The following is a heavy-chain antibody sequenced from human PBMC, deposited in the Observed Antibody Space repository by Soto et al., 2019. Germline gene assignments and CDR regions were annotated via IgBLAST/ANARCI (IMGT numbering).Heavy chain of an antibody. CDR1: RGSISTYY. Sequence: PSETLSLTRNVSRGSISTYYWACIRQPPWKGLEWIVDIYYTGSSRHNPSLKSRVTISVDTSKNQLTLQMTSVTAVDTALYYCVRGGKRYDNTCGQGILVTVSS. V-gene: IGHV4-59*01. J-gene: IGHJ5*02. D-gene: IGHD1-1*01. CDR3: VRGGKRYDNT. CDR2: IYYTGSS.